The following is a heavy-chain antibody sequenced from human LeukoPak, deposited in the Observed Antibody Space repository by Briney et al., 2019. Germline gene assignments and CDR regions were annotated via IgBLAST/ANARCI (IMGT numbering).Heavy chain of an antibody. J-gene: IGHJ4*02. V-gene: IGHV4-39*01. CDR3: ARRYCSSTSCYVLDY. CDR2: IYYSGST. D-gene: IGHD2-2*01. Sequence: KPSETLSLTCTVSGGSISSSSYYWGWIRQPPGKGLEWIGSIYYSGSTYYKPSLKSRVTISVDTSKNQFSLKLSSVTAADTAVYYCARRYCSSTSCYVLDYWGQGTLVTVSS. CDR1: GGSISSSSYY.